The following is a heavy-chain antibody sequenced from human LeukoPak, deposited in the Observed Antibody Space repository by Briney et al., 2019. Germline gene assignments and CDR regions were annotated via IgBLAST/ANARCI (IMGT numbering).Heavy chain of an antibody. Sequence: PGGSLRLSCVGSGFTSIAYALTWVRQAPGKGLEWVSSISGTGGRTYSADSVKGRFTISRDNSKNTLYLQMKNLRVEHTAVYYCAKGLHGGVGYGVDVWGQGTTVSVSS. CDR2: ISGTGGRT. CDR1: GFTSIAYA. J-gene: IGHJ6*02. V-gene: IGHV3-23*01. D-gene: IGHD3-16*01. CDR3: AKGLHGGVGYGVDV.